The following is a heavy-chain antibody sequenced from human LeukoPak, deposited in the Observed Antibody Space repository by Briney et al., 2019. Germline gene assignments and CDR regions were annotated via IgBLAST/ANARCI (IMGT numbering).Heavy chain of an antibody. CDR2: INHSGST. V-gene: IGHV4-34*01. Sequence: SETLSLTCAVYGGSFSGYYWSWIRQPPGKGLEWIGEINHSGSTNYNPSLKSRVTISVDTSKNQFSLKLSSVTAADTAVYYCARLYYYGSGSYFRTPFDPWGQGTLVTVSP. J-gene: IGHJ5*02. CDR3: ARLYYYGSGSYFRTPFDP. CDR1: GGSFSGYY. D-gene: IGHD3-10*01.